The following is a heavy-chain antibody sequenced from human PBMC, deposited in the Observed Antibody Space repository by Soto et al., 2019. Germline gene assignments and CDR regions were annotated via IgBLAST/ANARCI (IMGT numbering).Heavy chain of an antibody. CDR2: LSDSGGST. J-gene: IGHJ4*02. CDR1: GFTFSSHA. V-gene: IGHV3-23*01. Sequence: EVQLLESGGGLVQPGGSLRLSCTASGFTFSSHAMTWVRQAPGKGLEWVSGLSDSGGSTYYADSVKGRFTISRDNSMNTLYLQMTTLRAEAPAVYYSANVSTRWYAGFFALWGQGTLVTVSS. CDR3: ANVSTRWYAGFFAL. D-gene: IGHD2-2*01.